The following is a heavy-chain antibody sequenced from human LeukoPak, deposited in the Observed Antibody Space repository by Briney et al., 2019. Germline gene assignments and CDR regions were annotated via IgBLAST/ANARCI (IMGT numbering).Heavy chain of an antibody. J-gene: IGHJ4*02. CDR1: GYTFTSYG. Sequence: ATVKVSCKASGYTFTSYGISWVRQAPGQGLEWMGWISAYNGNTNYAQKLQGRVTMTTDTSTSTAYMGLRSLRSDDTAVYYCARGDVIVGATTNDYWGQGTLVTVSS. D-gene: IGHD1-26*01. CDR3: ARGDVIVGATTNDY. V-gene: IGHV1-18*01. CDR2: ISAYNGNT.